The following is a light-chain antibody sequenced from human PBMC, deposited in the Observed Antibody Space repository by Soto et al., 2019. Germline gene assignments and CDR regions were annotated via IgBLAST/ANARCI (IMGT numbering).Light chain of an antibody. Sequence: DIQMTQSPSTLSGSLGDRVTITCRASQSITNYLNWYQQQPGKAPKLLIFAASSLPSGVPSRSSGSGSGTDFTLTISSLQPEDFATYFCQQSYTTPLTFGGGTKVDIK. J-gene: IGKJ4*01. CDR2: AAS. CDR3: QQSYTTPLT. V-gene: IGKV1-39*01. CDR1: QSITNY.